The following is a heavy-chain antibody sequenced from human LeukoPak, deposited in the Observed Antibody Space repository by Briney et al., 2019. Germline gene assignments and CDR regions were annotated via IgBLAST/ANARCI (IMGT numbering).Heavy chain of an antibody. CDR2: ISGSGDTT. V-gene: IGHV3-23*01. CDR1: GFTFSSYA. Sequence: GGSLRLSCAASGFTFSSYAMNWVRQAPGRGLEWLLGISGSGDTTHYADSVTGRFTISRDNSRNTVYLQMNGLRADDTAVYYCTKGGGGSCSGGFCSNFDYWGQGTLVTVSS. J-gene: IGHJ4*02. CDR3: TKGGGGSCSGGFCSNFDY. D-gene: IGHD2-15*01.